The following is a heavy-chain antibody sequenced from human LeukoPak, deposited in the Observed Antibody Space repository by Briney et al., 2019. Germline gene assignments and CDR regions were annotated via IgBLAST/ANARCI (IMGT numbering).Heavy chain of an antibody. D-gene: IGHD3-22*01. J-gene: IGHJ4*02. CDR3: ASFDSSGYYSHTLDY. Sequence: PSETLSLTCTLSGGSVSSSTFYWGWFRQPPGKGLDWIGSIYYIGSTYYNPSLKSRVTISVDTSKNQFSLKLSSVTAADTAVYYCASFDSSGYYSHTLDYWGQGTLVTVSS. CDR2: IYYIGST. CDR1: GGSVSSSTFY. V-gene: IGHV4-39*01.